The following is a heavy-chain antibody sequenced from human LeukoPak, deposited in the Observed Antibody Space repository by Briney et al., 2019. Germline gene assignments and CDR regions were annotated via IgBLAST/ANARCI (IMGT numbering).Heavy chain of an antibody. CDR1: GGSFSGYY. V-gene: IGHV4-34*01. CDR3: ARSLGYSSSWSPFDY. CDR2: INHSGST. Sequence: SETLSLTCAVYGGSFSGYYWSWIRQPPGKGLEWIGEINHSGSTNYNPSLKSRVTISVDTSKNQFSLKLSSVTAADTAVYYCARSLGYSSSWSPFDYWGQGTLVTVSS. D-gene: IGHD6-13*01. J-gene: IGHJ4*02.